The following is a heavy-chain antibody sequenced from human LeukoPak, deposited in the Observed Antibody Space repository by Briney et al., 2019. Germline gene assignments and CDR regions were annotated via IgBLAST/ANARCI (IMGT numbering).Heavy chain of an antibody. J-gene: IGHJ4*02. Sequence: SETLSLTCSVSGGSITTTRYYWGWIRQSPGKGLEWIGSVYYFGNAYYRPSLLSRATISIDTSKKWISLNLTSVTARDTGIYYCATHKEGSYFDSWGQGTLVSVSS. CDR1: GGSITTTRYY. V-gene: IGHV4-39*01. CDR2: VYYFGNA. D-gene: IGHD3-10*01. CDR3: ATHKEGSYFDS.